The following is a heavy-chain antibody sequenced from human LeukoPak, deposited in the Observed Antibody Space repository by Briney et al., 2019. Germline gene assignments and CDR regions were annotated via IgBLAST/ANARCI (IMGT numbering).Heavy chain of an antibody. Sequence: GASVKVSCKASGGTFSSYAISWVRQAPGQGLEWMGGIIPIFGTANYAQKFQGRVTITADESTSTAYMELSSLRSEDTAAYYCARDLNGYDFWSGYYDEWGQGTLVTVSS. J-gene: IGHJ4*02. CDR2: IIPIFGTA. D-gene: IGHD3-3*01. CDR3: ARDLNGYDFWSGYYDE. CDR1: GGTFSSYA. V-gene: IGHV1-69*01.